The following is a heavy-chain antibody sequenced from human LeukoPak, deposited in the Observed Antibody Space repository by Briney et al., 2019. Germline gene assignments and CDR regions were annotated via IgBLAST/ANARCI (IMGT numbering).Heavy chain of an antibody. Sequence: ASVKVSCKASGYTFPSYFMHWVRQAPGQGLEWMGIINPTGGSTTYAQKFQGRVTMTTDTSTSTAYMELRSLRSDDTAVYYCARGMITFGGVIVTNFDYWGQGTLVTVSS. J-gene: IGHJ4*02. CDR3: ARGMITFGGVIVTNFDY. CDR1: GYTFPSYF. D-gene: IGHD3-16*02. V-gene: IGHV1-46*01. CDR2: INPTGGST.